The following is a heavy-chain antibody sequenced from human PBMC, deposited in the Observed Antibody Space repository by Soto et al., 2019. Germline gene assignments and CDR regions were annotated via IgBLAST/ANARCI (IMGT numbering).Heavy chain of an antibody. CDR1: GFTFSSYA. V-gene: IGHV3-30*04. CDR2: ISYDGSNK. J-gene: IGHJ4*02. D-gene: IGHD2-2*01. Sequence: GGSLRLSCAASGFTFSSYAMHWVRQAPGKGLEWVAVISYDGSNKYYADSVKGRFTISRDNSKNTLYLQMNSLRAEDTAVYYFARGRYQYCSSTSCYFDYWGQGTLVTVSS. CDR3: ARGRYQYCSSTSCYFDY.